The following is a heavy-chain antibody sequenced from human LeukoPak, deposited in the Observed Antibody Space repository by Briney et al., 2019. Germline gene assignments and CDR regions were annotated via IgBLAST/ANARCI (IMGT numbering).Heavy chain of an antibody. CDR3: ARGNKPRENYGGNSVYYYYGMDV. J-gene: IGHJ6*02. CDR2: IIPIFGTA. CDR1: GGTFSSYA. D-gene: IGHD4-23*01. Sequence: ASVKVSCKASGGTFSSYAISWVRQAPGQGLEWMGGIIPIFGTANYAQKFQGRVTITADESTSTAYMELSSLRSEDTAVYYCARGNKPRENYGGNSVYYYYGMDVWGQGTTVTVSS. V-gene: IGHV1-69*13.